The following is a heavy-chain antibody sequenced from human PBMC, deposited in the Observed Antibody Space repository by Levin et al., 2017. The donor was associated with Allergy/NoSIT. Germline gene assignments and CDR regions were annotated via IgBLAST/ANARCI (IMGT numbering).Heavy chain of an antibody. CDR1: GYSFTSYW. CDR3: ARHRNLEAFDI. Sequence: ASVKVSCKGSGYSFTSYWISWVRQMPGKGLEWMGRIDPSDSYTNYSPSFQGHVTISADKSISTAYLQWSSLKASDTAMYYCARHRNLEAFDIWGQGTMVTVSS. CDR2: IDPSDSYT. J-gene: IGHJ3*02. V-gene: IGHV5-10-1*01. D-gene: IGHD1-14*01.